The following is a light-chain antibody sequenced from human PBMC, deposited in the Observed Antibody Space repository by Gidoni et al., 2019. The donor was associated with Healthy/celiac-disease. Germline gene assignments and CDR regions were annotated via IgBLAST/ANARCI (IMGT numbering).Light chain of an antibody. CDR3: QSADSSGTYV. CDR1: ALPKQY. CDR2: KDS. V-gene: IGLV3-25*03. Sequence: SYELTQPPSVSVSPGQTARITCSGDALPKQYAYWYQQKPGQAPVLVLYKDSERPLGIPERFSGSSSGTTVTLNISGVQAEDEADYDCQSADSSGTYVFGTGTKVTVL. J-gene: IGLJ1*01.